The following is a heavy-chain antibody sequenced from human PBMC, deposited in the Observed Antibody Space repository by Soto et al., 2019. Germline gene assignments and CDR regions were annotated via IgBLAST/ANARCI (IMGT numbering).Heavy chain of an antibody. CDR2: ISGSGGSI. CDR1: GLTFSTYA. D-gene: IGHD1-1*01. V-gene: IGHV3-23*01. CDR3: VKGYWKGDV. Sequence: EVQLLESGGGLVQPGGSLRLSCAASGLTFSTYAMNWVRQAPGNGLEGVSAISGSGGSIHYADSVKGRFTISRDNSKNTLYLQMNSLRDEDTAVYHCVKGYWKGDVWGQGTTVTVSS. J-gene: IGHJ6*02.